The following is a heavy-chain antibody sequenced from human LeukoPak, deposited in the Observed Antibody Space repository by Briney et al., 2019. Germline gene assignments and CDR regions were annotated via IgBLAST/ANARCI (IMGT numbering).Heavy chain of an antibody. CDR2: IKRKIDGGAT. CDR3: TPDKTVTARHFDY. J-gene: IGHJ4*02. D-gene: IGHD2-21*02. CDR1: GFTFSNAW. V-gene: IGHV3-15*01. Sequence: GGSLTLSCVASGFTFSNAWMRWVRQAPGKGLEWLGRIKRKIDGGATEYAPPIKGRVTTSRDESKNILYPGVSSLKTGDSGVYFCTPDKTVTARHFDYWGEGTLVTVSS.